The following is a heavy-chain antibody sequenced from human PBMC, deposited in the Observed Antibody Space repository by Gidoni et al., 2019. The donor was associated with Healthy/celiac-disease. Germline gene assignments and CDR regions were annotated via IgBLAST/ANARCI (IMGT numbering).Heavy chain of an antibody. CDR1: GASISSYY. CDR2: IYYSGST. J-gene: IGHJ5*02. CDR3: ARGGRYCSGGSCYSGWFDP. D-gene: IGHD2-15*01. V-gene: IGHV4-59*01. Sequence: QVQLQESRPGLVKPSETLSLTCTVSGASISSYYWSWIRQPPGKGLEWIGYIYYSGSTNYNPSLKSRVTISVDTSKNQFSLKLSSVTAADTAVYYCARGGRYCSGGSCYSGWFDPWGQGTLVTVSS.